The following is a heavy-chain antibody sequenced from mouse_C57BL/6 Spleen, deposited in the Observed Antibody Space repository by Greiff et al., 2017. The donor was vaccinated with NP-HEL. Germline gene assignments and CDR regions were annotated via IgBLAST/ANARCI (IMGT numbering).Heavy chain of an antibody. Sequence: VQLQQSGPELVKPGASVKISCKASGYTFTDYYMNWVKQSHGKSLEWIGDINPNNGGTSYNQKFKGKATLTVDKSSSTAYMELRSLTSEDSAVYYCARSGYYGSSYCFDYWGQGTTLTVSS. D-gene: IGHD1-1*01. CDR3: ARSGYYGSSYCFDY. CDR1: GYTFTDYY. CDR2: INPNNGGT. J-gene: IGHJ2*01. V-gene: IGHV1-26*01.